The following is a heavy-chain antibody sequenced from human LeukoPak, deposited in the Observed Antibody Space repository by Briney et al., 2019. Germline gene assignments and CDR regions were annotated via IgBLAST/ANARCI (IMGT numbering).Heavy chain of an antibody. CDR3: ARERYGSWFDP. J-gene: IGHJ5*02. D-gene: IGHD2-15*01. CDR2: IYSSGAT. V-gene: IGHV4-59*01. CDR1: GGSISGYY. Sequence: SETLSLTCTVSGGSISGYYWSWIRQPPGKGLDWIGYIYSSGATNYNPSLKSRVTISVDTSKNQFSLKLSSVTAADTAVYYCARERYGSWFDPWGQGTLVTVSS.